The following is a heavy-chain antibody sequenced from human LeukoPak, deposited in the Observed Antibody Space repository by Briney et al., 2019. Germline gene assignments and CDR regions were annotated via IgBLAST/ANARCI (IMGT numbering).Heavy chain of an antibody. CDR3: AKEYRGYSYGLDY. J-gene: IGHJ4*02. CDR2: ISYDGSNK. D-gene: IGHD5-18*01. Sequence: GGSLRLSCAASGFTSSSYGMHWVRQAPGKGLEWVAVISYDGSNKYYADSVKGRFTISRDNSKNTLYLQMNSLRAEDTAVYYCAKEYRGYSYGLDYWGQGTLVTVSS. CDR1: GFTSSSYG. V-gene: IGHV3-30*18.